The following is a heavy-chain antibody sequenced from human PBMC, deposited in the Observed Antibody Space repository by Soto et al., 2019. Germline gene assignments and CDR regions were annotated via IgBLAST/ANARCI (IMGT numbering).Heavy chain of an antibody. CDR2: IYHTGST. CDR3: ARSSRYAYDSSEGNFDY. CDR1: GGSFSGYY. J-gene: IGHJ4*02. D-gene: IGHD3-22*01. Sequence: SETLSLTCAVYGGSFSGYYWSWIRQPPGKGLEWIGEIYHTGSTNYNPSLKSRVTISVDKSKNQFSLRLTSVAAADTAVYYCARSSRYAYDSSEGNFDYWGQGTLVTVSS. V-gene: IGHV4-34*01.